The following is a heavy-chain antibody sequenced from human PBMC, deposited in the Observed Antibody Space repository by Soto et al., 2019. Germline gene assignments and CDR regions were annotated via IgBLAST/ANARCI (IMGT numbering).Heavy chain of an antibody. V-gene: IGHV4-59*01. D-gene: IGHD6-19*01. J-gene: IGHJ4*02. Sequence: QVQLQESGPGLVKPSETLSLTCSVSGGSISTYYWSWFRQPPGKSLEWIGYVYYSGSTKYNPSLKSRVTISLDKAKNQFSLKLTSLNAADSAVYYCARSRGSGWSFDSWGQGTLVTVS. CDR1: GGSISTYY. CDR3: ARSRGSGWSFDS. CDR2: VYYSGST.